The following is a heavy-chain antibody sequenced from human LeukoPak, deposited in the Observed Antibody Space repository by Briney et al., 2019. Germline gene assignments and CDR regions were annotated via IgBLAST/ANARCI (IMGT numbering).Heavy chain of an antibody. CDR3: ARDLGVTMIVVVTPGYMDV. CDR1: GYTFTSYG. D-gene: IGHD3-22*01. Sequence: ASVKVSSKASGYTFTSYGISWVRRAPGQGLEWMGWISAYNGNTNYAQKLQGRVTMTTDTSTSTAYMELRSLRSDDTAVYYCARDLGVTMIVVVTPGYMDVWGKGTTVTVSS. CDR2: ISAYNGNT. V-gene: IGHV1-18*01. J-gene: IGHJ6*03.